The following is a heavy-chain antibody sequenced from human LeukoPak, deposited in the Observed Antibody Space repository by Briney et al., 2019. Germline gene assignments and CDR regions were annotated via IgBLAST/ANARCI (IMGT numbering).Heavy chain of an antibody. CDR2: ISAYNGNT. Sequence: ASVTVSCTASGGTFSNYAISWVRQAPGQGLEWMGWISAYNGNTNYAQKLQGRVTMTTDTSTSTAYMELRSLRSDDTAVYYCARGSGSYSDYWGQGTLVTVSS. CDR3: ARGSGSYSDY. CDR1: GGTFSNYA. V-gene: IGHV1-18*01. J-gene: IGHJ4*02. D-gene: IGHD1-26*01.